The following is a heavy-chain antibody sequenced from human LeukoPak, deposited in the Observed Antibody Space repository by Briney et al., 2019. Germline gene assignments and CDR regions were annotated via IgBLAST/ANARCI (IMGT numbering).Heavy chain of an antibody. CDR3: ARAGYCSGVSCYSAVPGKY. J-gene: IGHJ4*02. V-gene: IGHV4-38-2*02. CDR2: IYHSGST. D-gene: IGHD2-15*01. Sequence: TETLSLTCTVSGYSITSGYYWAWIRQSPGKGLEWIGSIYHSGSTYYSPSLKSRVIILVDTSKNQFSLQLGSVTPTDTAVYYCARAGYCSGVSCYSAVPGKYWGQGALVTVSS. CDR1: GYSITSGYY.